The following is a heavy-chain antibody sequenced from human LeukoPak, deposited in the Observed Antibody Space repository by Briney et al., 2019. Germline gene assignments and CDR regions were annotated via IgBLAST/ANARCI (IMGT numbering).Heavy chain of an antibody. CDR1: GYTFTSYY. Sequence: ASVKVSFKASGYTFTSYYMHWVRQAPGQGLEWMGIINPSGGSTSYAQKFQGRVTMTRDTSTSTVYVELSSLRSEDTAVYYCARDVLGYYFDYWGQGTLVTVSS. CDR3: ARDVLGYYFDY. V-gene: IGHV1-46*01. CDR2: INPSGGST. D-gene: IGHD5/OR15-5a*01. J-gene: IGHJ4*02.